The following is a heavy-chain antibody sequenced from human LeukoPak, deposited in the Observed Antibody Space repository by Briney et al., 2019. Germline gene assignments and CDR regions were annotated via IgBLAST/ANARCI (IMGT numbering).Heavy chain of an antibody. J-gene: IGHJ6*03. Sequence: ASVKVSCKASGYTFTSYDINWVRQATGQGLEWMGWMNPNSGNAGYAQKFQGRVTMTRNTSISTAYMELSSLRSEDTAVYYCARRGSNTAYYYYYYYMDVWGKGTTVTISS. CDR2: MNPNSGNA. CDR3: ARRGSNTAYYYYYYYMDV. CDR1: GYTFTSYD. D-gene: IGHD3-3*01. V-gene: IGHV1-8*01.